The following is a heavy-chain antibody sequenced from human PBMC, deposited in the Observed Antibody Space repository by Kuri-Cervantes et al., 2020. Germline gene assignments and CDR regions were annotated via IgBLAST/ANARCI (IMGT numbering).Heavy chain of an antibody. V-gene: IGHV4-4*07. D-gene: IGHD1-26*01. Sequence: SETLSLTCAVYGGSFSGYYWSWIRQPAGKGLEWIGRIYTSGSTNYNPSLKSRVTISVDKSKNQFSLQLNSVTPEDTAVYYCARESLNSGSRALDYWGQGTLVTVSS. CDR3: ARESLNSGSRALDY. J-gene: IGHJ4*02. CDR1: GGSFSGYY. CDR2: IYTSGST.